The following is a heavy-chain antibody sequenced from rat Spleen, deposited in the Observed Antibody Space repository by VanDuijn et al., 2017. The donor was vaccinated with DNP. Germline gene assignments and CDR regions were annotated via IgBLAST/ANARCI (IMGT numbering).Heavy chain of an antibody. CDR2: ISNGGGST. V-gene: IGHV5-31*01. CDR3: ARDAGGPFDY. Sequence: EVQLVESGGDLVQRGGSLKLSCIASGFTFNNYYMTWIRQVPGTGLEWVASISNGGGSTYYPDSVKGRFTISRDNAKNTLQLQMNNLRSEDTATYYCARDAGGPFDYWGQGVMVTVSS. D-gene: IGHD1-11*01. J-gene: IGHJ2*01. CDR1: GFTFNNYY.